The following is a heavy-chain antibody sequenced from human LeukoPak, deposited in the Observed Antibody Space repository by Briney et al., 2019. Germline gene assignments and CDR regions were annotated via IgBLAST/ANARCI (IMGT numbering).Heavy chain of an antibody. D-gene: IGHD1-26*01. CDR3: ARDRWELLGTTGFDY. CDR2: IKQDGSEK. V-gene: IGHV3-7*01. CDR1: GFTFSSYW. Sequence: GGSLRLSCAASGFTFSSYWMSWVRQAPGKGLEWVANIKQDGSEKYYVDSVKGRFTISRDNAKNSLYLQMNSLRAEDTAEYYCARDRWELLGTTGFDYWGQGTLVTVSS. J-gene: IGHJ4*02.